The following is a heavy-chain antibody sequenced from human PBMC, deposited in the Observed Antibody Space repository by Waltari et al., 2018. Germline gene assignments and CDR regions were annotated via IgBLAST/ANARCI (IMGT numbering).Heavy chain of an antibody. CDR2: IYYSGST. CDR1: GGSISSSSYY. D-gene: IGHD5-12*01. Sequence: QLQLQESGPGLVKPSETLSLTCTVSGGSISSSSYYWGWIRQPPGKGLEWIGSIYYSGSTYYNPSLKSRVTISVDTSKNQFSLKLSSVTAADTAVYYCARAITGYSGYGPFDYWGQGTLVTVSS. CDR3: ARAITGYSGYGPFDY. J-gene: IGHJ4*02. V-gene: IGHV4-39*07.